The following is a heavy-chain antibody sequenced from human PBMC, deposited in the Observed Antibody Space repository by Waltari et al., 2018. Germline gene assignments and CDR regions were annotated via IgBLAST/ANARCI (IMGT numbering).Heavy chain of an antibody. J-gene: IGHJ6*02. CDR1: GFDVTTHY. V-gene: IGHV3-53*01. CDR3: ARAESGGMFDYYYGMDV. D-gene: IGHD2-15*01. CDR2: IYSGGIT. Sequence: ELQLVESGGGLIQPGGSLRLSCAAYGFDVTTHYISWVRQALGKGLEWISVIYSGGITYYADSVKGRFTISRDSYRNTLSLQMISLRAEDTAVYYCARAESGGMFDYYYGMDVWGQGTTVTVS.